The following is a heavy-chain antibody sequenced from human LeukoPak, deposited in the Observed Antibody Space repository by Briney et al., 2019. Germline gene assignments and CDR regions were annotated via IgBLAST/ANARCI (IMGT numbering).Heavy chain of an antibody. D-gene: IGHD4-23*01. CDR2: INPSGGST. CDR3: ARGDPTVITPEGFDP. J-gene: IGHJ5*02. V-gene: IGHV1-46*01. CDR1: GYTFTGYY. Sequence: ASVKVSCKASGYTFTGYYMHWVRQAPGQGLEWMGIINPSGGSTSYAQKFQGRVTMTRDTSTSTVYMELSSLRSEDTAVYYCARGDPTVITPEGFDPWGQGTLVTVSS.